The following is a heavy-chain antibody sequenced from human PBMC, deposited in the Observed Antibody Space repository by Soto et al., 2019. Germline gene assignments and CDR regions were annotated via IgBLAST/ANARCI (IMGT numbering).Heavy chain of an antibody. D-gene: IGHD3-10*01. CDR3: ARVGGSGSYYDWFDP. J-gene: IGHJ5*02. CDR2: IIPIFGTA. V-gene: IGHV1-69*13. Sequence: GVSLKDSCKASGGTFSSYSICWARQAPGQGLEWMGGIIPIFGTANYAQKFQGRVTITADESTSTAYMELSSLRSEDTAVYYCARVGGSGSYYDWFDPWGQGTLVTVSS. CDR1: GGTFSSYS.